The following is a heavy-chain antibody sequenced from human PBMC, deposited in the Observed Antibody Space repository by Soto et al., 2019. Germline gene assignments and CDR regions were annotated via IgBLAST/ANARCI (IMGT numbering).Heavy chain of an antibody. CDR1: GGSVSSGSYY. V-gene: IGHV4-61*01. CDR3: AREGEQWLLSYNWFDP. Sequence: SETLSLTCTVSGGSVSSGSYYWSWIRQPPGKGLEWIGYIYYSGSTNYNPSLKSRVTISVDTSKNQFSLKLSSVTAADTAVYYCAREGEQWLLSYNWFDPWGQGTLVTVSS. D-gene: IGHD6-19*01. J-gene: IGHJ5*02. CDR2: IYYSGST.